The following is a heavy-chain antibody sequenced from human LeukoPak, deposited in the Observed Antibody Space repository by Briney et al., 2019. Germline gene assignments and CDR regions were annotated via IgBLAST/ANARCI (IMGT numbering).Heavy chain of an antibody. D-gene: IGHD3-16*01. CDR1: GFTFSSIW. V-gene: IGHV3-7*02. Sequence: AGSLRLSCAASGFTFSSIWMSWVRQAPGKGLEWVANIKHDGSETNYVDSVKGRFSISRDNAKNSLHLQMNSLRVEDTAVYYCAKNGGTHGMDVWGLGTTVTVSS. CDR3: AKNGGTHGMDV. CDR2: IKHDGSET. J-gene: IGHJ6*02.